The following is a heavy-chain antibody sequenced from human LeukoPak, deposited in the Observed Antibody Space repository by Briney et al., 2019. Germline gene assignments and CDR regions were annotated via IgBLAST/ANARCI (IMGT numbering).Heavy chain of an antibody. Sequence: SGPALVKPTQTLTLTCTFSGFSLSTSGMCVSWIRQPPGKALEWLARIDWDDDKYYSTSLKTRLTISKDTSKNQVVLTMTNMDPVDTAAYYCARIRDHYYDSGGSHSDAFDIWGQGTMVTVSS. CDR3: ARIRDHYYDSGGSHSDAFDI. V-gene: IGHV2-70*11. D-gene: IGHD3-22*01. J-gene: IGHJ3*02. CDR2: IDWDDDK. CDR1: GFSLSTSGMC.